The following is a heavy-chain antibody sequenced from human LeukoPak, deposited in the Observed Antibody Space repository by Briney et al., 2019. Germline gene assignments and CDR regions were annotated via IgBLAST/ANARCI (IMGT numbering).Heavy chain of an antibody. D-gene: IGHD3-22*01. CDR1: GFTVGSNY. Sequence: GGSLRLSCAASGFTVGSNYMSWVRQAPGKGLEWVSGIHSGDSTYYADSVKGRITISRDNSKNMLYLQMNSLRAEDTAVYHCARASGGYYDSSGSFNYWGQGTLVTVSS. CDR2: IHSGDST. CDR3: ARASGGYYDSSGSFNY. V-gene: IGHV3-53*01. J-gene: IGHJ4*02.